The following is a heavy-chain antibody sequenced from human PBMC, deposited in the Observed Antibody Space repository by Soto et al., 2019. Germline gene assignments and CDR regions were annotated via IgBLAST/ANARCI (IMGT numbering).Heavy chain of an antibody. CDR1: GYTFTSYY. J-gene: IGHJ4*02. Sequence: QVQLVQSGAEVKKPGASVKVSCKASGYTFTSYYMHWVRQAPGQGLEWMGIINPSGGSTSYAQKFQGRVTMTRDTSTSTGYMELSSLRSEDTAVYYCARGGDIVVVPAATIPDYWGQGTLVTVSS. D-gene: IGHD2-2*01. CDR2: INPSGGST. CDR3: ARGGDIVVVPAATIPDY. V-gene: IGHV1-46*03.